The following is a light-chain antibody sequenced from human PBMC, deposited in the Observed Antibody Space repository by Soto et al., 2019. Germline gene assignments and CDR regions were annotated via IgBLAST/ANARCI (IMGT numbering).Light chain of an antibody. J-gene: IGKJ4*01. CDR1: QSVNSNY. CDR3: QQYGSSPLT. Sequence: IVLTQSPGTLSLSPGERATLSCSASQSVNSNYLAWYQKKPGQAPRVLIFAASNRATGIPDRFSGSGSGTDFTLSISRLEPEDFAVYYCQQYGSSPLTFGGGTRVEIK. CDR2: AAS. V-gene: IGKV3-20*01.